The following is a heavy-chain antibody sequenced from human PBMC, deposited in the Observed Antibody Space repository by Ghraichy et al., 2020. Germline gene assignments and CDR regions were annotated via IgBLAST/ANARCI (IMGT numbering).Heavy chain of an antibody. V-gene: IGHV3-21*01. CDR1: GFTFSGYS. CDR2: ISSTSNYI. D-gene: IGHD3-10*01. CDR3: ARDRGNYYYYYYMDV. Sequence: GESLNISCAASGFTFSGYSMNWVRQAPGKGLEWVSSISSTSNYIYYADSVRGRFTISRDNAENSLYLQMNSLRAEDTAVYYCARDRGNYYYYYYMDVWGSGTTVTVSS. J-gene: IGHJ6*03.